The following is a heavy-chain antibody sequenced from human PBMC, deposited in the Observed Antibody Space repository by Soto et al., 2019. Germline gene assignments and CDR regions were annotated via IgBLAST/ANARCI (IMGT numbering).Heavy chain of an antibody. D-gene: IGHD3-9*01. CDR3: AKNVWGIAIFGGMDV. J-gene: IGHJ6*02. V-gene: IGHV3-23*01. Sequence: EVQLLESGGGLVQPGGSLRLSCAASGFTFSSYAMSWVRQAPGKGLEWVSAISGSGGSTYYADSVKGRFTIPRDNSKNTLYMQMNSVRAEDTAVYYCAKNVWGIAIFGGMDVWGQGTTVTVSS. CDR1: GFTFSSYA. CDR2: ISGSGGST.